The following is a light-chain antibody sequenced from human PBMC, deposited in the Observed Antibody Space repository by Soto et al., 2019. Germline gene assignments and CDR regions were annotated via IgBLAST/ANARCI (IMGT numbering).Light chain of an antibody. CDR3: SSYTSSSTLYV. J-gene: IGLJ1*01. V-gene: IGLV2-14*01. CDR2: DVS. Sequence: ALTQPASVSGSPGQSITISCTGTSSDVGGYNYVSWYQQHPGKAPKLMIYDVSNRPSGVSNRFSGSKSGNTASLTISGLQAEDEADYYCSSYTSSSTLYVFGTGTQLTVL. CDR1: SSDVGGYNY.